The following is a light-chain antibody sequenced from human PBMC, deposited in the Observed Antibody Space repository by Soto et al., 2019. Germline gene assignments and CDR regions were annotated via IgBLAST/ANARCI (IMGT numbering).Light chain of an antibody. CDR3: QQRFNWPWT. CDR1: QSVSSN. J-gene: IGKJ1*01. V-gene: IGKV3-15*01. CDR2: GAS. Sequence: EIVMTQSLASLSVSPGGRATLSCRASQSVSSNLAWYQQKPGQAPRLLIYGASTRATGIPARFSGSGSGTDFTLIISSLEPEDFAVYYCQQRFNWPWTFGQGTKVDI.